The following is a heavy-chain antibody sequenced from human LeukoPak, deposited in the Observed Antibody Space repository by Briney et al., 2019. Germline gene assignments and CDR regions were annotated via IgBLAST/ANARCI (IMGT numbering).Heavy chain of an antibody. CDR1: GFTFSSYA. CDR3: AKDPDYGGHNWFDP. Sequence: GGSLRLSCAASGFTFSSYAVSWVRQAPGKGLEWVSAISGSGGSTYYADSVKGRFTISRDNSKNTLYLQMNSLRAEDTAVYYCAKDPDYGGHNWFDPWGQGTLVTVSS. V-gene: IGHV3-23*01. J-gene: IGHJ5*02. D-gene: IGHD4-23*01. CDR2: ISGSGGST.